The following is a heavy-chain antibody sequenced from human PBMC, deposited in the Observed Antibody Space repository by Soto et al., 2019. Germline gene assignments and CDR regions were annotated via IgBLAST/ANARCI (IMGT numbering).Heavy chain of an antibody. D-gene: IGHD3-3*01. CDR3: ARSPTYDFWSGYYWFDP. J-gene: IGHJ5*02. CDR2: IYYSGST. V-gene: IGHV4-59*01. CDR1: GGSISSYY. Sequence: SETLSLTCTVSGGSISSYYWSWIRQPPGKGLEWIGYIYYSGSTNYNPSLKSRVTISVDTSKDQFSLKLSSVTAADAAVYYCARSPTYDFWSGYYWFDPWGQGTLVTVSS.